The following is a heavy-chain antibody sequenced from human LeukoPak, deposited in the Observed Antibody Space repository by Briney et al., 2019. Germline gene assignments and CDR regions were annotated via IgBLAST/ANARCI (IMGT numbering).Heavy chain of an antibody. J-gene: IGHJ4*02. CDR3: ARGSAVDY. CDR2: IYSSGNI. CDR1: GASINNYY. V-gene: IGHV4-4*07. Sequence: SETLSLTCSVSGASINNYYWSWIRQPAGKGLEWIGRIYSSGNINYNPSLKSRVTMSVDTSKNQFSLKLTSVTVADTAVYYCARGSAVDYWGQGTLVTVSS.